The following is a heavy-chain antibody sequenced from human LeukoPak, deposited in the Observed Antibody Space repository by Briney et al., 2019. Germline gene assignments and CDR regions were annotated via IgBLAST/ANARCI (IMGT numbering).Heavy chain of an antibody. D-gene: IGHD6-19*01. Sequence: GGSLRLSCVASGFTFSDYYMSWIRQAPGKGLEWVSYIRSSGTTIHYADSVKGRFTISRDNAKNSLYLQMKSLRAEDTAVYYCARDRGAVTDVSDYWGQGTLVTVSS. CDR2: IRSSGTTI. V-gene: IGHV3-11*04. CDR1: GFTFSDYY. CDR3: ARDRGAVTDVSDY. J-gene: IGHJ4*02.